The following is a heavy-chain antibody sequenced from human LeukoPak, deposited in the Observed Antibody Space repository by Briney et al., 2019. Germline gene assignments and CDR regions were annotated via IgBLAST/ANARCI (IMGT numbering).Heavy chain of an antibody. CDR1: GFTFSNAW. D-gene: IGHD6-13*01. CDR2: IKSKTDGGTT. Sequence: PGGSLRLSCAASGFTFSNAWMSWVRQAPGKGLEWVGRIKSKTDGGTTDYAAPVNGRFTISRDDSKNTLYLQMNGLKTEDTAVYYCTTVEGDSSSWYFDYWGQGTLVTVSS. CDR3: TTVEGDSSSWYFDY. J-gene: IGHJ4*02. V-gene: IGHV3-15*01.